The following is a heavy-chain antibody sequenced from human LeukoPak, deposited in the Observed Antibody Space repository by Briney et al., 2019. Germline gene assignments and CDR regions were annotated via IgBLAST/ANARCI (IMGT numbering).Heavy chain of an antibody. CDR2: ISYDGSNK. Sequence: GGSLRLSCAASGFTFSSYAMHWVRQAPGKGLEWVAVISYDGSNKYYADSVKGRFTISRDNSKNTLYLQMNSLRAEDTAVYYCARDEVGGNSASFDYWGQGTLVTVSS. CDR1: GFTFSSYA. D-gene: IGHD4-23*01. J-gene: IGHJ4*02. CDR3: ARDEVGGNSASFDY. V-gene: IGHV3-30-3*01.